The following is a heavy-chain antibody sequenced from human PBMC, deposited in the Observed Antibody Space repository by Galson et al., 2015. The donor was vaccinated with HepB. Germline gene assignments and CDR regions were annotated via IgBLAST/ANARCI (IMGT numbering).Heavy chain of an antibody. CDR2: IIPILNLA. CDR3: AREGYCTGTRCGSD. Sequence: SVKVSCKVSGGNLNSYGITWVRQVPGQSLEWMGRIIPILNLANYAQRFEGRVTITADRSTNTAYMQVNSLRSEDTAIYYCAREGYCTGTRCGSDWGQGTLVTVSS. D-gene: IGHD2-8*02. V-gene: IGHV1-69*04. CDR1: GGNLNSYG. J-gene: IGHJ4*02.